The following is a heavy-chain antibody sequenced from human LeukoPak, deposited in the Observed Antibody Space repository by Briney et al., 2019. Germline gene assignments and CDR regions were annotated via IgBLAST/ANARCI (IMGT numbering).Heavy chain of an antibody. CDR2: ISSGGVST. Sequence: GGSLRLSCAASGFTFSSHAMSWVRQAPGKGLEWVSGISSGGVSTYYADSVKGRFTISRDNSKNTLYLQMNSLRAEDTAVYYCAASGSYYLFDYWGQGTLVTVSS. J-gene: IGHJ4*02. CDR1: GFTFSSHA. V-gene: IGHV3-23*01. CDR3: AASGSYYLFDY. D-gene: IGHD1-26*01.